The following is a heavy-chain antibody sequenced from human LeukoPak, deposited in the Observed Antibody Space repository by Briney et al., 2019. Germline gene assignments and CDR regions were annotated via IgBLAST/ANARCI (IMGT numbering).Heavy chain of an antibody. Sequence: SETLSLTCAVYGGSFSGYYWSWIRQPPGKGLEGIGSIYLSGSTYYNPSLKSRVTISVDTSKNQFSLKLSSVTAADTAVYYCARNLSRTIVGANVGRADAFDIWGQGTMVTVSS. D-gene: IGHD1-26*01. V-gene: IGHV4-34*01. CDR2: IYLSGST. J-gene: IGHJ3*02. CDR1: GGSFSGYY. CDR3: ARNLSRTIVGANVGRADAFDI.